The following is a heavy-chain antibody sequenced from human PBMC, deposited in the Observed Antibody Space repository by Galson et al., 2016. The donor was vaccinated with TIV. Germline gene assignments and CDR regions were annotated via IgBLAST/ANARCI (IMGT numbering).Heavy chain of an antibody. CDR3: AKGGLCSIPNCHLPTSFSYYGMEV. D-gene: IGHD2-2*01. CDR1: GFTFNTYS. CDR2: ISGPGNSA. V-gene: IGHV3-23*01. Sequence: SLRLSCAASGFTFNTYSMIWVRQAPGKGLEWVSAISGPGNSAYYADSVRGRFTVSRDNSKKTLYLQMDSLRVDDTAVYWCAKGGLCSIPNCHLPTSFSYYGMEVWGLGTTVTVSS. J-gene: IGHJ6*02.